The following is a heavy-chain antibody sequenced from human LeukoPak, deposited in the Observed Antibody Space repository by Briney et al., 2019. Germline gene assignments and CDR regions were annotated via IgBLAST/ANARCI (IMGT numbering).Heavy chain of an antibody. Sequence: GRSLRLSCAASGFTLSSYGMHWVRQAPGKGLEWVAVIWYDGSNKYYADSVKGRFTISRDNAKNSLYLQMNSLRDEDTAVYYCARGNSGYDLNFDYWGQGTLVTVSS. CDR2: IWYDGSNK. V-gene: IGHV3-33*01. CDR1: GFTLSSYG. D-gene: IGHD5-12*01. CDR3: ARGNSGYDLNFDY. J-gene: IGHJ4*02.